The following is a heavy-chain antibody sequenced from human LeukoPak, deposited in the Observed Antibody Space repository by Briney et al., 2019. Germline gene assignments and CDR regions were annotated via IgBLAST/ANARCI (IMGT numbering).Heavy chain of an antibody. D-gene: IGHD3-10*01. CDR1: GYTFTGYY. J-gene: IGHJ5*02. V-gene: IGHV1-2*02. CDR3: TRDLLGGSGTFDP. CDR2: INPDSGDT. Sequence: ASVQGSCQASGYTFTGYYLHWVRPAPGQGLEWMGWINPDSGDTNYLQKFQGRVTMTRDTTISTAYMELSRLSSDDTAVYYCTRDLLGGSGTFDPWGQGTLVTVSS.